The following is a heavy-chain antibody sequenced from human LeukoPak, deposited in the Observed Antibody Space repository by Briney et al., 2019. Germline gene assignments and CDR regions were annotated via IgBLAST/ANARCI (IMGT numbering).Heavy chain of an antibody. CDR3: AGVRSTVGWRSFDY. CDR2: SYYTGSP. Sequence: PSETLSLTCTVSGSISSYYWSWIRQPPGKGLEWIGHSYYTGSPHYNPSLKSRVTISVDTPKNQFSLKLSSVTAADTAVYYCAGVRSTVGWRSFDYWGQGTLVTVSS. D-gene: IGHD4-23*01. CDR1: GSISSYY. V-gene: IGHV4-59*08. J-gene: IGHJ4*02.